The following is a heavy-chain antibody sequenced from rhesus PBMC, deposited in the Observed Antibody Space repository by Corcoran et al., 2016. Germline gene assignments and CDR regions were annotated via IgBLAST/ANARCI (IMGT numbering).Heavy chain of an antibody. Sequence: QVQLQESGPGLVKPSATLSLPCAVSGYSISSGYGWNWIRHPPGTGREGVGFIGGSSGRTNANPARKSRVTVSKDTDKNQFSLKLSSVTAADTAVYYCAGRIWGSGWAIDYWGQGVLVTVSS. CDR3: AGRIWGSGWAIDY. D-gene: IGHD6-31*01. J-gene: IGHJ4*01. V-gene: IGHV4-127*01. CDR1: GYSISSGYG. CDR2: IGGSSGRT.